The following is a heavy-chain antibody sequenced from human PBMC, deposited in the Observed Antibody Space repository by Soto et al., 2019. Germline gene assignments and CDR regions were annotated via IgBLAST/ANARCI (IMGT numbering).Heavy chain of an antibody. J-gene: IGHJ4*02. V-gene: IGHV3-30*18. CDR2: ISYDGSNK. CDR1: GFTFSSYG. CDR3: AKLGYSSGPREDFDY. D-gene: IGHD5-18*01. Sequence: GGSLRLSCAASGFTFSSYGMHWVRQAPGKGLEWVAVISYDGSNKYYADSVKGRFTISRDNSKNTLYLQMNSLRAEDTAVYYCAKLGYSSGPREDFDYWGQGTLVTVSS.